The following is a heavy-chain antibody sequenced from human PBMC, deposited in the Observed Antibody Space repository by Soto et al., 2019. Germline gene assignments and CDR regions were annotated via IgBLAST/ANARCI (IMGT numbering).Heavy chain of an antibody. D-gene: IGHD6-19*01. CDR1: GFTFSSYS. V-gene: IGHV3-21*01. J-gene: IGHJ4*02. CDR3: ARERPGSIAVALDY. Sequence: VQLVESGGGLVKPGGSLRLSCAASGFTFSSYSMNWVRQAPGKGLEWVSSISSSSSYIYYADSVKGRFTISRDNAKNSLYLQMNSLRAEDTAVYYCARERPGSIAVALDYWGQGTLVTVSS. CDR2: ISSSSSYI.